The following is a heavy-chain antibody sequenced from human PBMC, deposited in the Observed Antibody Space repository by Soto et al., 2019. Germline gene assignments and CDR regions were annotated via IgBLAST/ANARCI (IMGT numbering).Heavy chain of an antibody. J-gene: IGHJ3*02. CDR1: GGTFSRHA. D-gene: IGHD3-22*01. CDR3: ATAPYYYDSRRLFLGAFDI. Sequence: QVQLVQSGAEVRKPGSSVKVSCKASGGTFSRHAISWVRQAPGQGLEWMGGIIPIFGTANHAQKFQGRVTIIADESTSTVYMELSSLRSEDTAVYYCATAPYYYDSRRLFLGAFDIWGQGTMVTVSS. CDR2: IIPIFGTA. V-gene: IGHV1-69*01.